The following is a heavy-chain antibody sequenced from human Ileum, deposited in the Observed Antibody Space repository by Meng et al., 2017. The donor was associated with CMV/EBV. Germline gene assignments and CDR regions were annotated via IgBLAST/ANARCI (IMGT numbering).Heavy chain of an antibody. D-gene: IGHD3-16*01. Sequence: GSLRLSCTVSGGSISRYYWSWIRRPPGKGLEWIGYVYFNGVTYYNPSLKSRVTISVDTSNNQFSLKLSSVTAADTAVYYCARDYLGTTPWAFDIWGQGKRVT. V-gene: IGHV4-59*01. CDR1: GGSISRYY. CDR2: VYFNGVT. J-gene: IGHJ3*02. CDR3: ARDYLGTTPWAFDI.